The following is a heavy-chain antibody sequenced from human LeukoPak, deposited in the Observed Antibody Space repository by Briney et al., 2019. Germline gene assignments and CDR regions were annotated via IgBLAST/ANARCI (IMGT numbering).Heavy chain of an antibody. CDR3: AAPYSGSYGY. CDR2: IYYSGST. Sequence: SETLSLTCTVSGGSISSYYWSWIRQPPGKGLEGIGYIYYSGSTNYNPSLKSRVTIPEDTSKNQFSLKLSSVTAADTAVYYCAAPYSGSYGYWGQGTPVTVSS. D-gene: IGHD1-26*01. J-gene: IGHJ4*02. CDR1: GGSISSYY. V-gene: IGHV4-59*01.